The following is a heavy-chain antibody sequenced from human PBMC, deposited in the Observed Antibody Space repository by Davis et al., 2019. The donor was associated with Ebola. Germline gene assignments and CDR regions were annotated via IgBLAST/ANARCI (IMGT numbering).Heavy chain of an antibody. V-gene: IGHV1-69*04. CDR3: ARLGDGYNGY. J-gene: IGHJ4*02. CDR2: IIPILGIA. D-gene: IGHD5-24*01. CDR1: RGTFSSYA. Sequence: SVKVSCKASRGTFSSYAISWERQAPGQGLEWMGRIIPILGIANYAQKFQGRVTITADKSTSTAYMELSSLRSEDTAVYYCARLGDGYNGYWGQGTLVTVSS.